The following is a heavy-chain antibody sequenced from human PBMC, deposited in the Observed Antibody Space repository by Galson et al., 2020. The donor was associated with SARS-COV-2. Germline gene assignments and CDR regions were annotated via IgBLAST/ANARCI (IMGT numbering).Heavy chain of an antibody. Sequence: NSGGSLRLSCAASGFTFSDYYMSWIRQAPGKGLEWVSYISSSGSTIYYADSVKGRFTISRDNAKNSLYLQMNSLRAEDTAVYYCAREDPERRGYYYYGMDVWGQGTTVTVSS. CDR3: AREDPERRGYYYYGMDV. V-gene: IGHV3-11*04. J-gene: IGHJ6*02. D-gene: IGHD1-1*01. CDR2: ISSSGSTI. CDR1: GFTFSDYY.